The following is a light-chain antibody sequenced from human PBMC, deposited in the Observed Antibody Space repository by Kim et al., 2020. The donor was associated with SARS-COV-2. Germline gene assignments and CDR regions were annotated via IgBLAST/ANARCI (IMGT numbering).Light chain of an antibody. Sequence: SASVGDRVTITCRASQGISSYLAWYQEKPGKAPKLLIYAASTVQSGVTSRFSGSGSGTEFTLTISSRQPEDFATYYCQQLNSYPRFGQGTKVDIK. CDR2: AAS. CDR3: QQLNSYPR. CDR1: QGISSY. V-gene: IGKV1-9*01. J-gene: IGKJ1*01.